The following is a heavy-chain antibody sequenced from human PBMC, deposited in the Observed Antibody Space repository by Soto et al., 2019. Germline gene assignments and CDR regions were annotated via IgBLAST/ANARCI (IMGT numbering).Heavy chain of an antibody. Sequence: EVQLVQSGAEVKKPGESLRISCTGSGYSFTSYWISWVRQMPGKGLEWMGRIDPSDSYTNYSPSFQGHATIPTDKSISTAYLQWSSLKASDTAMYYGARLQAAAGGNDRTFDYWGKGTLVTVSS. J-gene: IGHJ4*02. D-gene: IGHD6-13*01. CDR2: IDPSDSYT. CDR1: GYSFTSYW. V-gene: IGHV5-10-1*01. CDR3: ARLQAAAGGNDRTFDY.